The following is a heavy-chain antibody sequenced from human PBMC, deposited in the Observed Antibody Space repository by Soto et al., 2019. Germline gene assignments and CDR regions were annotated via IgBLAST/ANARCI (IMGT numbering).Heavy chain of an antibody. CDR3: ARRSNSGWYFDY. Sequence: SETLSLTCTVSGGSISSSSYYWGWIRQPPGKGLEWIGIIYYSGSTYYNPSLKSRVTISVDTSKNQFSMKLSSVTAADTALYYCARRSNSGWYFDYWGQGTLVTVSS. CDR1: GGSISSSSYY. V-gene: IGHV4-39*01. D-gene: IGHD6-19*01. J-gene: IGHJ4*02. CDR2: IYYSGST.